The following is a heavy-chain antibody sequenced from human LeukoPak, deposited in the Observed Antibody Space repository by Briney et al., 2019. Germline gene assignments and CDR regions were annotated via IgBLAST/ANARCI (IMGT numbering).Heavy chain of an antibody. Sequence: PGGSLRLSCAASGFTFSNYWMTWVRQAPGKGLEWVANIKYDGSEQYYVDSVKGRFTISRDNAKNSLYLQMNSLRAEDTALYYCARGIATGIVFFDPWGQGTLVTVSS. CDR3: ARGIATGIVFFDP. D-gene: IGHD6-13*01. CDR2: IKYDGSEQ. V-gene: IGHV3-7*01. CDR1: GFTFSNYW. J-gene: IGHJ5*02.